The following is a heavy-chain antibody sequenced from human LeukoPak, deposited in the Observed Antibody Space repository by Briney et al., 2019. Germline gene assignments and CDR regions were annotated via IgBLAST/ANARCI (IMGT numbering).Heavy chain of an antibody. D-gene: IGHD2-2*01. J-gene: IGHJ6*03. CDR1: GYTFTGYY. CDR2: INPNCGGT. V-gene: IGHV1-2*02. CDR3: ARENIPAARFYYYYYMDV. Sequence: ASVKVSCKASGYTFTGYYMHWVRQAPGQGLEWMGWINPNCGGTNYAQKFQGRVTMTRDTSISTAYMELSRLRSDDTAVYYCARENIPAARFYYYYYMDVWGKGTTVTVSS.